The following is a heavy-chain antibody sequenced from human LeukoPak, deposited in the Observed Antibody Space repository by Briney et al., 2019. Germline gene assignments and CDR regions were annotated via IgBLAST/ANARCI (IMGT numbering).Heavy chain of an antibody. CDR2: IRYDGSNK. CDR1: GFTFSSYG. CDR3: ARPGCSSTSCYRDALDI. Sequence: GGSLRLSCAASGFTFSSYGMHWVRQAPGKGLEWVAFIRYDGSNKYYADSVKGRFTISRDNSKNTLYLQMNSLRAEDTAVYYCARPGCSSTSCYRDALDIWGQGTMVTVSS. D-gene: IGHD2-2*02. V-gene: IGHV3-30*02. J-gene: IGHJ3*02.